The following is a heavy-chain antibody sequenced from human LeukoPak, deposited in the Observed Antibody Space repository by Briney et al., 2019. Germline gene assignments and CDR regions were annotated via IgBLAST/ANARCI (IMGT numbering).Heavy chain of an antibody. CDR2: IKSDGSFT. V-gene: IGHV3-74*01. CDR3: ARGTGAFDI. J-gene: IGHJ3*02. D-gene: IGHD1-1*01. CDR1: GFTFSSHW. Sequence: PGGSLRLSCVASGFTFSSHWMHWVRQAPGKGLVWVSHIKSDGSFTNYADSVKGRFTISRDNAKNTPYLQMNSLRPEDTAVYYCARGTGAFDIWGQGTKVTVSS.